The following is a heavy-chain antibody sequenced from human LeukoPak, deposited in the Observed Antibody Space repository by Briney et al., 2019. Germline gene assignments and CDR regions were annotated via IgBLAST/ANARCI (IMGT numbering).Heavy chain of an antibody. J-gene: IGHJ4*02. D-gene: IGHD6-13*01. Sequence: GGSLRLSCAASGFTFSSYSMNWVRQAPGKGLEWVSSISSGSSYIYYADSVKGRFTISRDNAKNSLYLQMNSLRAEDTAVYYCARDRESRSWYGGYFDYWGQGTLVTVSS. CDR3: ARDRESRSWYGGYFDY. CDR1: GFTFSSYS. CDR2: ISSGSSYI. V-gene: IGHV3-21*01.